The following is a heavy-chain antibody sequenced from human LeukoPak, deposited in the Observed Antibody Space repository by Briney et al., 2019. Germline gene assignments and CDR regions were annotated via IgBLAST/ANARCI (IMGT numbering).Heavy chain of an antibody. CDR1: GFTFSSYG. J-gene: IGHJ4*02. CDR3: AKGDKPGY. Sequence: GGSLRLSCVTSGFTFSSYGMHWVRQAPGKGLEWVAFIRYDESNKYYADSVKGRFTISRDNSKNTLYLQMNSLRAEDTAVYYCAKGDKPGYWGQGTLITVSS. CDR2: IRYDESNK. D-gene: IGHD1-14*01. V-gene: IGHV3-30*02.